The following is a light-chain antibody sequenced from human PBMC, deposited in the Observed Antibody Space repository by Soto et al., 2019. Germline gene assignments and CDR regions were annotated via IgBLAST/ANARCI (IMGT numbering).Light chain of an antibody. CDR2: LNSDGSH. CDR1: SGHSSYA. CDR3: QTWGTGPAV. Sequence: QLVLTQSPSASASLGASVKLTCTLSSGHSSYAIAWHQQQPEKGPRYLMKLNSDGSHSKGDWIPDRFSGSSSGAERYLTISSLQSEDEADYYCQTWGTGPAVFGGGTQLTVL. V-gene: IGLV4-69*01. J-gene: IGLJ7*01.